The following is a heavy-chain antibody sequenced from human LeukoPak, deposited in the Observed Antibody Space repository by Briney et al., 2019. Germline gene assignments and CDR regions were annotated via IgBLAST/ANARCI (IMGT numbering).Heavy chain of an antibody. Sequence: PSQTLSLTCTVSGGSISSGGYYWSWLRQHPGKGLEWIGYIYYSGSTYYNPSLKSRVTISVDTSKNQFSLKLSSVTAADTAVYYCARGDYDFWSGTINWFDPWGQGTLVTVSS. CDR1: GGSISSGGYY. D-gene: IGHD3-3*01. CDR2: IYYSGST. V-gene: IGHV4-31*03. CDR3: ARGDYDFWSGTINWFDP. J-gene: IGHJ5*02.